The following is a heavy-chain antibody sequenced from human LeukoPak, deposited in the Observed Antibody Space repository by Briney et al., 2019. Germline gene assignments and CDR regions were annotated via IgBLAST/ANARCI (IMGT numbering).Heavy chain of an antibody. Sequence: GGSLRLSCAASAGFTFSDYWMNWVRQAPGKGLEWVAIISQDGREKLYVDSVKGRFTISRDNAKSSLYLQINSLRAEDTAVYYSVGGIGWQPDYWGQGTLVTVSS. J-gene: IGHJ4*02. CDR3: VGGIGWQPDY. CDR1: AGFTFSDYW. D-gene: IGHD6-19*01. V-gene: IGHV3-7*03. CDR2: ISQDGREK.